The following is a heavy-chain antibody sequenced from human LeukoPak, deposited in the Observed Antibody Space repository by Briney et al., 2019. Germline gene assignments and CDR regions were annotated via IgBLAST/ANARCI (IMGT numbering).Heavy chain of an antibody. CDR1: GFTFSDYF. CDR2: ISRSGSSI. V-gene: IGHV3-11*01. J-gene: IGHJ4*02. D-gene: IGHD2-2*01. Sequence: GGSLRLSCAASGFTFSDYFMSWIRQAPGKGLEWVSYISRSGSSIYYGDSVKGRFTISRDNAKNSLYLQMYSLRAEDTAVYYCARVSVPAARIQLYYFDYWGQGTLVTVSS. CDR3: ARVSVPAARIQLYYFDY.